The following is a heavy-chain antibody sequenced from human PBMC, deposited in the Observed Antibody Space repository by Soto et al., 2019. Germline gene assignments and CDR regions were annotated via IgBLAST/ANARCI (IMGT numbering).Heavy chain of an antibody. Sequence: SETLSLTCSVSGDSINNKNWWTWLRQPPGKRLEWIGDIYHTGRSSYNPSLTSRVTMSVDKSKNQFSLKLTSVTATDTAVYYCARQGFGALHGLVDVWGQGTTVTVSS. CDR3: ARQGFGALHGLVDV. V-gene: IGHV4-4*02. J-gene: IGHJ6*02. CDR2: IYHTGRS. D-gene: IGHD3-10*01. CDR1: GDSINNKNW.